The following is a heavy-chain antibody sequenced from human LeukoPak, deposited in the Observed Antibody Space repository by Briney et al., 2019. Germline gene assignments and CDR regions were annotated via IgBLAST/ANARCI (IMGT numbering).Heavy chain of an antibody. CDR3: ARDGPPTYSSGWVYMDV. CDR2: ISASGTLT. V-gene: IGHV3-48*03. J-gene: IGHJ6*04. Sequence: GGSLRLSCAASGFTFSSYEMNWVRQAPGKGLEWISYISASGTLTHYADSVEGRFAVSRDNARNSLYLQMNNLRGEDTAVYYCARDGPPTYSSGWVYMDVWGKGTTVTIPS. D-gene: IGHD6-25*01. CDR1: GFTFSSYE.